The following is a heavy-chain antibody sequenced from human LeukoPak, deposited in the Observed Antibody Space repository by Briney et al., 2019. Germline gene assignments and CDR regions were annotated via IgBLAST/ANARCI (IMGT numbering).Heavy chain of an antibody. CDR2: INTNAGNP. D-gene: IGHD6-13*01. V-gene: IGHV7-4-1*02. CDR3: ARERRSSSPGEQQLVRAFDI. J-gene: IGHJ3*02. CDR1: GYTFTNYA. Sequence: ASVKVSCKASGYTFTNYAMNWVRQAPGQGLEWMGWINTNAGNPTYAQGFTGRFVFSLDTSVSTAYLQISSLKAEDTAMYYCARERRSSSPGEQQLVRAFDIWGQGTMVTVSS.